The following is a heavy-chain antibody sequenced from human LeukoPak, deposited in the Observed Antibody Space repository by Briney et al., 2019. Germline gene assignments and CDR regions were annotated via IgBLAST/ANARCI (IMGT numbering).Heavy chain of an antibody. CDR3: VRDRELYY. D-gene: IGHD1-7*01. V-gene: IGHV4-59*01. J-gene: IGHJ4*02. CDR1: GVSISIYY. CDR2: IYNSGST. Sequence: AETLSLTCTVSGVSISIYYWSWVRQPPGKGLEWIGYIYNSGSTTYNPSLKSRATISVDTSKNQFSLKLTSMTAADTAFDYCVRDRELYYWGQGILVTVSS.